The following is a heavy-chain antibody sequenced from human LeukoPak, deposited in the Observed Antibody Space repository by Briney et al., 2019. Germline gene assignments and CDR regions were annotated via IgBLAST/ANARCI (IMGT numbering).Heavy chain of an antibody. Sequence: SVKVSCKASGGTFSSYAISWVRQAPGQGLEWMGGIIPIFGAANYAQKFQGRVTITADESTSTAYLELSSLRSEDTAVYYCARDELLRFLEWLSGYYYYMDVWGKGTTVTVSS. CDR1: GGTFSSYA. V-gene: IGHV1-69*13. CDR3: ARDELLRFLEWLSGYYYYMDV. CDR2: IIPIFGAA. J-gene: IGHJ6*03. D-gene: IGHD3-3*01.